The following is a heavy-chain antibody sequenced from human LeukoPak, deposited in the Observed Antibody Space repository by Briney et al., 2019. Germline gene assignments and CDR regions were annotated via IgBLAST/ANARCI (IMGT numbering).Heavy chain of an antibody. V-gene: IGHV1-18*01. J-gene: IGHJ4*02. Sequence: ASVKVSCKASGYTFTSYSISWVRQAPGQGLEWMGWISAYNGNAIYAQKVKGRVTMTTDTSTSTAYMELRSLKSDDTAVYYCARASYCSGGSCYSDYWGQGTLVTVSS. CDR1: GYTFTSYS. CDR3: ARASYCSGGSCYSDY. D-gene: IGHD2-15*01. CDR2: ISAYNGNA.